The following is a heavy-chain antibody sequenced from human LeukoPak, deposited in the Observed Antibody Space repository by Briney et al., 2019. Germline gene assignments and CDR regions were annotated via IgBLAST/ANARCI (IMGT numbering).Heavy chain of an antibody. CDR3: AREPFPGTAMVNGAFDY. CDR1: GFTFSNYA. D-gene: IGHD5-18*01. J-gene: IGHJ4*02. CDR2: ISSDGSNK. V-gene: IGHV3-30-3*01. Sequence: TGGSLRLSCAASGFTFSNYAMHWVRLAPGKGLEWVAVISSDGSNKYYADSVKGRFTISRDNSKNTLFLQMNSLRAEDTAVYYCAREPFPGTAMVNGAFDYWGQGTLVTVSS.